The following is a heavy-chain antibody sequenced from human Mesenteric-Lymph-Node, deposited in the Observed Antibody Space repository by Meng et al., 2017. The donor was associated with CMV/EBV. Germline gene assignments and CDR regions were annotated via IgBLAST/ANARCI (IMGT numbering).Heavy chain of an antibody. V-gene: IGHV4-38-2*02. D-gene: IGHD2-2*01. CDR2: IYHSVST. J-gene: IGHJ5*02. CDR3: ARALYCSSTSCYSPNWFDP. Sequence: SETLSLTCTVSGYSISSGYYWGWIRQPPGKGLEWIGSIYHSVSTYYNPSLKSRVTISVDTSKNHFSLKLNSVTAADTAVYYCARALYCSSTSCYSPNWFDPWGQGTLVTVSS. CDR1: GYSISSGYY.